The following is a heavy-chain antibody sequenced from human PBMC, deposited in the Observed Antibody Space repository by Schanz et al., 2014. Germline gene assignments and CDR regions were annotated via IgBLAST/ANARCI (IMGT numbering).Heavy chain of an antibody. J-gene: IGHJ6*03. V-gene: IGHV1-18*01. D-gene: IGHD2-2*02. CDR1: GYTFTNYG. CDR2: ISANNGNT. CDR3: AGTYCSSTSCYTGYYYMDV. Sequence: QVQLVQSGAEVKKPGASVGVSCKASGYTFTNYGVTWVRQAPGQGLEWMGWISANNGNTNYAQKFQGRVTMTTDTSTSTAYMELTSLRSEDTAVYYCAGTYCSSTSCYTGYYYMDVWGKGTTVTVSS.